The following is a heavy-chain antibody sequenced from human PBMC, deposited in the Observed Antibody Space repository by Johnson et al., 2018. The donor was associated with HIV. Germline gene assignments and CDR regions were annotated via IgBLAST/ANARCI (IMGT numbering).Heavy chain of an antibody. V-gene: IGHV3-74*02. CDR3: TRGLDYYDSTGFRSASFDI. CDR2: IRNDGSVT. J-gene: IGHJ3*02. CDR1: GFDFSSSW. D-gene: IGHD3-22*01. Sequence: EVQLVESGGGLVQPGGSLRLSCAASGFDFSSSWMHWVRQAPGKGLVWVSRIRNDGSVTTYADSVKGRFFISSDNSKNALYLQMNSLLAGDTAVYYCTRGLDYYDSTGFRSASFDIWGQGTMVIVSP.